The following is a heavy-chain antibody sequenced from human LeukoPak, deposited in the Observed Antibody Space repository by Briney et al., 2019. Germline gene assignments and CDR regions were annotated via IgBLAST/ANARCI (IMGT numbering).Heavy chain of an antibody. CDR2: ISWNSGSI. Sequence: GGSLRLSCAASGFTFDDYAMHWVRQAPGKGLEWVSGISWNSGSIGYADSVKGRFTISRDNARNSLYLQMNSLRAEDTAVYYCARRYFDYWGQGTLVTVSS. CDR3: ARRYFDY. CDR1: GFTFDDYA. V-gene: IGHV3-9*01. J-gene: IGHJ4*02.